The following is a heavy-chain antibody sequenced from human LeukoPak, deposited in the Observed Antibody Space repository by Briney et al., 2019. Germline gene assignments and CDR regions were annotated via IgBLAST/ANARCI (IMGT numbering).Heavy chain of an antibody. D-gene: IGHD5-12*01. V-gene: IGHV3-21*01. J-gene: IGHJ1*01. CDR2: ISNSSSYI. CDR1: GFTFSSYS. Sequence: GGSLRLSCAASGFTFSSYSMTWVRQAPGKGLEWVSSISNSSSYIYYADSVKGRFTISRDNAKNSLYLQMNSLRAEDTAVYYCASLSGLRFKAEYFQHWGQGTLVTVSS. CDR3: ASLSGLRFKAEYFQH.